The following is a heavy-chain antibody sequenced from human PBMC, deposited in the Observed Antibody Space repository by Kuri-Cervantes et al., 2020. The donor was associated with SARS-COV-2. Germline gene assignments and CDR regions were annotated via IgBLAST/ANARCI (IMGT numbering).Heavy chain of an antibody. CDR1: GYSFTSFG. D-gene: IGHD5-18*01. V-gene: IGHV1-18*01. CDR2: ISAFNGIT. CDR3: ARLDAVVYFGMDV. Sequence: ASVKVSCKASGYSFTSFGITWVRQAPGQGLEWMGWISAFNGITNYAQKFRDRVALTTDTSTSMAYMELRTLRSDDTAVYYCARLDAVVYFGMDVWGQGTTVTVSS. J-gene: IGHJ6*02.